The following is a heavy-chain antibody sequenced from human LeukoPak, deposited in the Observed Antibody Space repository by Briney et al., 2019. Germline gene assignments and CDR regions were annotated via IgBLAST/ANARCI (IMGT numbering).Heavy chain of an antibody. CDR3: ARDGGWLVPFDY. J-gene: IGHJ4*02. Sequence: PGGSLRLSCAAFGFTFSSYAMHWVRQAPGKGLEWVSVISFDGSDKYYADSVRGRFTISRDKSKNTLYLQMNSLRAEDTAVYYCARDGGWLVPFDYWGQGTLVTVSS. V-gene: IGHV3-30-3*01. D-gene: IGHD6-19*01. CDR2: ISFDGSDK. CDR1: GFTFSSYA.